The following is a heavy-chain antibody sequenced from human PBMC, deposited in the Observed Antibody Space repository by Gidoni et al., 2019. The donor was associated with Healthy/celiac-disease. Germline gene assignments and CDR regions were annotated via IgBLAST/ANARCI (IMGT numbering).Heavy chain of an antibody. D-gene: IGHD2-15*01. Sequence: EVQLVETGGGLIQPGGSLRLSCAASGFTVSSNYMSWVRQAPGKGLEWVSVIYGGGSTYYADSVKGRFTISRDNSKNTLYLQMNSLRAEDTAVYYCARGRCSGGSCYPYGMDVWGQGTTVTVSS. V-gene: IGHV3-53*02. CDR1: GFTVSSNY. CDR3: ARGRCSGGSCYPYGMDV. CDR2: IYGGGST. J-gene: IGHJ6*02.